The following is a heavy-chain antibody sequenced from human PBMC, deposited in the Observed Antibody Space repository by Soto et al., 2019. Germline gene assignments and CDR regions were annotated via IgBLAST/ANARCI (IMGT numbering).Heavy chain of an antibody. CDR2: ISGSGGST. D-gene: IGHD6-13*01. J-gene: IGHJ4*02. V-gene: IGHV3-23*01. CDR1: GFTFSSYA. Sequence: GGSLRLSCAASGFTFSSYAMSWVRQAPGKGLEWVSAISGSGGSTYYADSVKGRFTISRDNSKNTLYLQMNSLRAEDTAVYYCAKDRSSLTRYPRINPGIAAAGHPTFDYWGQGTLVTVSS. CDR3: AKDRSSLTRYPRINPGIAAAGHPTFDY.